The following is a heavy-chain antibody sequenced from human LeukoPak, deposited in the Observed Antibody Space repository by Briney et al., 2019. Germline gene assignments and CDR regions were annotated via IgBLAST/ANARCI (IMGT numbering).Heavy chain of an antibody. Sequence: ASVKVSCKASGYTFTTYGVIWVRQAPGQGLEWVGWISPYNGNTNYAQKLQVRVTMTTDTSTSTAFMELRSLRSEDTAVYYCGRTKRERPGTGDPWGQGTLVTVSS. J-gene: IGHJ5*02. D-gene: IGHD2-8*02. CDR1: GYTFTTYG. CDR3: GRTKRERPGTGDP. V-gene: IGHV1-18*01. CDR2: ISPYNGNT.